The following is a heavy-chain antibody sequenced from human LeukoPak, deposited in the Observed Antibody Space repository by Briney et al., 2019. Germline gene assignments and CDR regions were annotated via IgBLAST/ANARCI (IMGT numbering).Heavy chain of an antibody. Sequence: GRSLRLSCAASGVNFGSYGMHWLRQAPGEGLEWVALIWYDGSSEQYADSVKGRFTISRDNARDTLYLQMHSLRAEDTALYYCAIDDNWRGSYNYYYMDVWGKGASVTVSS. CDR3: AIDDNWRGSYNYYYMDV. CDR2: IWYDGSSE. V-gene: IGHV3-33*01. D-gene: IGHD3-3*01. CDR1: GVNFGSYG. J-gene: IGHJ6*03.